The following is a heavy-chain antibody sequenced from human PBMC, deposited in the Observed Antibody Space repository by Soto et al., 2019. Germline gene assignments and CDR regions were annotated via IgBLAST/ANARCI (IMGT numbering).Heavy chain of an antibody. CDR1: GYAFTRDG. CDR2: ISAYNGNT. Sequence: ALVKVSCKGSGYAFTRDGISWRRQDHGQELEWMGWISAYNGNTNYAQKLQGRVTMTTDTSTSTAYMELRSLRSDDTAVYYCARDVESGYDYDYYYYMDVWGKGTTLTVSS. V-gene: IGHV1-18*01. J-gene: IGHJ6*03. CDR3: ARDVESGYDYDYYYYMDV. D-gene: IGHD5-12*01.